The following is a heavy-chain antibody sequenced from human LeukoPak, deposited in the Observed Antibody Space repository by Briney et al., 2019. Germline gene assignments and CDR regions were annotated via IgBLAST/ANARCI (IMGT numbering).Heavy chain of an antibody. CDR3: ARMGNQREWLLSFDI. V-gene: IGHV3-23*01. CDR1: GFTFSSYA. CDR2: ISGSGGST. J-gene: IGHJ3*02. D-gene: IGHD3-3*01. Sequence: GGSLRLSCAASGFTFSSYAMSWVRQAPGKGLEWVSAISGSGGSTYYADSVKGRFTISRDNAKNSLYLQMNSLRAEDTAVYYCARMGNQREWLLSFDIWGQGTMVTVSS.